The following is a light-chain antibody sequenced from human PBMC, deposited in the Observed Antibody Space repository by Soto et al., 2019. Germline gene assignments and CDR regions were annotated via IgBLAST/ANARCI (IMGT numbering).Light chain of an antibody. J-gene: IGLJ1*01. CDR2: ASS. CDR3: QSYDSTLSARYV. V-gene: IGLV2-14*01. CDR1: SSDVGSYNY. Sequence: QSALTQPASVSGSPGQSITISCTGTSSDVGSYNYVSWYQHHPGKAPRLMIYASSNRPSGVSHRFSGSRSGNTASLAITGLQAEDEGDYYCQSYDSTLSARYVFGTGTKLTVL.